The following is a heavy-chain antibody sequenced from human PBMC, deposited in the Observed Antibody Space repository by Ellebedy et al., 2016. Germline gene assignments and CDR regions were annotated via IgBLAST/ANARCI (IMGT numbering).Heavy chain of an antibody. CDR1: GYSISSGYY. D-gene: IGHD2-15*01. CDR2: VYYSGTP. J-gene: IGHJ6*02. V-gene: IGHV4-61*01. Sequence: GSLRLSXTVSGYSISSGYYWSWVRQPPGKGLEWIGYVYYSGTPNYNPSLKGRVTISLDRSNNQFSLKLTSVTAADTAVYYCARGYCSGGRCYAYGMDVWGQGTTVTVSS. CDR3: ARGYCSGGRCYAYGMDV.